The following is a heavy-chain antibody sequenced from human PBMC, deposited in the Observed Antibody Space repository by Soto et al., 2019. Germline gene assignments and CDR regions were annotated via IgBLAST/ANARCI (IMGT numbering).Heavy chain of an antibody. V-gene: IGHV3-30*18. J-gene: IGHJ6*02. Sequence: QMNLVESGGGVVQPGRSLRLSCAASGFVFSDYGMHWVRQAPGKGLEWVALITNDGNNEYYRESVKGRFSISRGRSTNTVDLLMNSLRPEDTGVYYCAKEGPGGGRHFYYAMGVWCQGTTVTVSS. D-gene: IGHD1-26*01. CDR2: ITNDGNNE. CDR1: GFVFSDYG. CDR3: AKEGPGGGRHFYYAMGV.